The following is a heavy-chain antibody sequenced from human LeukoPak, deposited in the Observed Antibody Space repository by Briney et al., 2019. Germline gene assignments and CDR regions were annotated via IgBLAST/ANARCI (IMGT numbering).Heavy chain of an antibody. Sequence: GRSLRLSCAASGFTFSSYAMHWVRQAPGKGLEWVAVISYDGSNKYYADSVKGRFTISRDNAKNSLYLQMNSLRAEDTAVYYRAKEIVQKIDYWGQGTLVTVSS. J-gene: IGHJ4*02. V-gene: IGHV3-30*04. CDR1: GFTFSSYA. D-gene: IGHD1-1*01. CDR2: ISYDGSNK. CDR3: AKEIVQKIDY.